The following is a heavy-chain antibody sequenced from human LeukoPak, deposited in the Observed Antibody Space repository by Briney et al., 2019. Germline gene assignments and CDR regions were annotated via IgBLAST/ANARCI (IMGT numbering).Heavy chain of an antibody. D-gene: IGHD3-10*01. CDR2: IYYSGST. CDR3: ARRSGSLTSFDY. CDR1: GGSISSYY. V-gene: IGHV4-59*01. Sequence: SETLSLTCTVSGGSISSYYWNWIRQPPGKGLEWIGYIYYSGSTNYNPSLKSRVTISVDTSKNQFSLKLSSVTAADTAVYYCARRSGSLTSFDYWGQGTLVTVSS. J-gene: IGHJ4*02.